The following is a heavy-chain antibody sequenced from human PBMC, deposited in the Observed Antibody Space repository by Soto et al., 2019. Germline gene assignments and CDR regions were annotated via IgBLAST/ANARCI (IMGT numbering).Heavy chain of an antibody. D-gene: IGHD3-22*01. V-gene: IGHV3-23*01. CDR2: ISGSGGST. Sequence: GGSLRLSCAASGFTFSSYAMSWVRQAPGKGLEWVSAISGSGGSTYYADSVKGRFTISRDNSKNTLYLQMNSLRAEDTAVYYCAKAPQTEGHYDSSGPDSTPIKYYFDYWGQGTLVTVSS. J-gene: IGHJ4*02. CDR3: AKAPQTEGHYDSSGPDSTPIKYYFDY. CDR1: GFTFSSYA.